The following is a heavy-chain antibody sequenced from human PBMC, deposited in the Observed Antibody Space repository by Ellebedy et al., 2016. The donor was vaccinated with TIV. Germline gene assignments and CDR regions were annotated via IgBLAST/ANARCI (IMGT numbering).Heavy chain of an antibody. D-gene: IGHD3-10*01. V-gene: IGHV4-4*07. CDR3: ARDPRMVRDYYYYGMDV. CDR2: IYTSGST. CDR1: GGSISSYY. J-gene: IGHJ6*02. Sequence: GSLRLSXTVSGGSISSYYWSWIRQPAGKGLEWIGRIYTSGSTNYNPSLKSRVTMSVDTSKNQFSLKLSSVTAADTAVYYCARDPRMVRDYYYYGMDVWGQGTTVTVSS.